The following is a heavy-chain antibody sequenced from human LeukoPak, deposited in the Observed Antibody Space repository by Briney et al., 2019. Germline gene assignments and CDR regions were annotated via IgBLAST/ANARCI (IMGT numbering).Heavy chain of an antibody. Sequence: GGSLRLSCVASGFTFSSYWMHWVRQAPGKGLVWVSHINSDGSSTTYADSVKGRFTIFRDNAKNTLYLQMNSLRAEDTAVYYCARDGLAAITFDYWGQGILVTASS. D-gene: IGHD5-24*01. CDR2: INSDGSST. CDR3: ARDGLAAITFDY. V-gene: IGHV3-74*01. J-gene: IGHJ4*02. CDR1: GFTFSSYW.